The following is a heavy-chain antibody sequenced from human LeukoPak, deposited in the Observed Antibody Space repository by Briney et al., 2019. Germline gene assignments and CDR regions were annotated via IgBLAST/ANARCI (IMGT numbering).Heavy chain of an antibody. V-gene: IGHV1-69*05. CDR1: GGTFSSYA. J-gene: IGHJ1*01. CDR2: IIPIFGTA. CDR3: AGTSPDDIWSGYYKLMEYFQH. Sequence: SVEVSCKASGGTFSSYAISWVRQAPGQGLEWMGRIIPIFGTANYAQKFQGRVTITTDESTSTAYMELSSLRSEDTAVYYCAGTSPDDIWSGYYKLMEYFQHWGQGTLVTVSS. D-gene: IGHD3-3*01.